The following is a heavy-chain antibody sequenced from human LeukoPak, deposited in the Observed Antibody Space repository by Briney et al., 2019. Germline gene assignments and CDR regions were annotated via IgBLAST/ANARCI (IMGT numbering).Heavy chain of an antibody. D-gene: IGHD2-15*01. Sequence: GVSLRLSCAASGFTFSDYVMIWVRQAPGKGLEWVSGITASGDRTFYGDSVRGRFTMSRDNSKNTVYLQMNSLRVDDTAVYYCARRDIVVVVSASDYWGQGTLVTVSS. CDR2: ITASGDRT. V-gene: IGHV3-23*01. CDR1: GFTFSDYV. CDR3: ARRDIVVVVSASDY. J-gene: IGHJ4*02.